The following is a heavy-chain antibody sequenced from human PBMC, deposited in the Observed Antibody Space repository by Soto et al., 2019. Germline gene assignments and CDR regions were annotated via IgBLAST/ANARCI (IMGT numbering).Heavy chain of an antibody. CDR3: SRDDYYDTGGYDGREY. D-gene: IGHD3-22*01. V-gene: IGHV3-48*01. J-gene: IGHJ4*02. CDR2: INDNSKTL. Sequence: PGGSLRLSCCVSVFTFSESEVNWFRQAPGEGLEGGSYINDNSKTLYYADSVKGRFTISRHNAKRTLYLQMNSLRAEDTAVDYGSRDDYYDTGGYDGREYWGKGT. CDR1: VFTFSESE.